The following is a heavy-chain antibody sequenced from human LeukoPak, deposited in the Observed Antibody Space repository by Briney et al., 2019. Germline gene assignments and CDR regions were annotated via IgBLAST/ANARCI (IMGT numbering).Heavy chain of an antibody. J-gene: IGHJ6*02. Sequence: GGSLRLSCAASGFTFSSYSMNWVRQAPGKGLEWVSSISSGSSYIYYADSVKGRFTISRDNAKNSLYLQMNSLRAEDTAVYYCARDEDIVVVVAATYYYYYGMDVWGQGTTVTVSS. CDR1: GFTFSSYS. V-gene: IGHV3-21*01. D-gene: IGHD2-15*01. CDR2: ISSGSSYI. CDR3: ARDEDIVVVVAATYYYYYGMDV.